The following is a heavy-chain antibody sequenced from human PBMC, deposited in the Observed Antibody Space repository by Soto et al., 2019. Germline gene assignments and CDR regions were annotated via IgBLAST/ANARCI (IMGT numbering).Heavy chain of an antibody. D-gene: IGHD3-9*01. CDR2: ISSSSSYI. V-gene: IGHV3-21*01. J-gene: IGHJ4*02. Sequence: GGSLRLSCAVSGFTFSSYSMNWVRQAPGKGLEWVSSISSSSSYIYYADSVKGRFTISRDNAKNSLYLQMNSLRAEDTAVYYCARAESYDILTGYSNFDYWGQGTLVTVSS. CDR3: ARAESYDILTGYSNFDY. CDR1: GFTFSSYS.